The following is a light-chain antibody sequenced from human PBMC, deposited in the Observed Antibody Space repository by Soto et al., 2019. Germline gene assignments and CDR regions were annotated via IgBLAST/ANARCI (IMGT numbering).Light chain of an antibody. CDR3: QQYGSSHPLT. J-gene: IGKJ4*01. CDR1: QSVSSSY. CDR2: GAS. V-gene: IGKV3-20*01. Sequence: EIVLTQSPGILSLSPGESVTLSCRASQSVSSSYLAWYQQKPGQAPRLLIYGASNRATGISDRFSGRGSGTDFTLTISRLEPEDFAVYYCQQYGSSHPLTFGGGTKVEIK.